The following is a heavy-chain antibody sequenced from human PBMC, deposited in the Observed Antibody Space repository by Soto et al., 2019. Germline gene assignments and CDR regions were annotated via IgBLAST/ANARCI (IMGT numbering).Heavy chain of an antibody. CDR1: GYTFTSYG. D-gene: IGHD6-19*01. CDR3: ARFKVMYSSGYANYYYYYGMDV. Sequence: GASVKVSCKASGYTFTSYGISWVRQAPGQGLEWMGWVSAYNGNTNYAQKLQGRVTMTTDTSTSTAYMELRSLRSDDTAVYYCARFKVMYSSGYANYYYYYGMDVWGQGTTVSVSS. V-gene: IGHV1-18*01. CDR2: VSAYNGNT. J-gene: IGHJ6*02.